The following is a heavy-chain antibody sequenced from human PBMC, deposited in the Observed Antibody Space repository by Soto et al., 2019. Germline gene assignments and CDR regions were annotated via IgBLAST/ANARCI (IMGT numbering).Heavy chain of an antibody. V-gene: IGHV3-33*01. Sequence: QVQLVESGGGVVQPGRSLRLSCAASGFSFSGSGIHWVRQAPGKGLEWVAVIWYDGSNTYYADSVKGRFTISRDNSKNTRFLQMNSRRAEDTAVYSCARDLKWLRGFVDYWGQGTGVTVSS. CDR2: IWYDGSNT. J-gene: IGHJ4*02. CDR3: ARDLKWLRGFVDY. CDR1: GFSFSGSG. D-gene: IGHD5-12*01.